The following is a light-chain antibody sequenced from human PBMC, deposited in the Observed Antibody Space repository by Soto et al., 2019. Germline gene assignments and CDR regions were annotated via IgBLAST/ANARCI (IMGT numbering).Light chain of an antibody. Sequence: PRTATVSTGQSVAISSTGTSSDVGGYNYVSWYQQHPGKAPKLMIYEVSKRPSGVPDRFSGSKSGNTASLTVSGLQAEDEADYYCSSYAGSNNYVFGTGTKVTAL. CDR2: EVS. CDR3: SSYAGSNNYV. CDR1: SSDVGGYNY. J-gene: IGLJ1*01. V-gene: IGLV2-8*01.